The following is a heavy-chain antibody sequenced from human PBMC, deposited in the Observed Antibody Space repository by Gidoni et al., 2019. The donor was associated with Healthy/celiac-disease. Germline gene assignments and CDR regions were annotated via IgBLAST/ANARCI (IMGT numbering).Heavy chain of an antibody. J-gene: IGHJ4*02. CDR3: ARVINRYYGSGYYFDY. Sequence: QVQLVQSGAEVKKPGSSVKVSCKASVGTFSSYAISWVRQAPGQGLEWMGGIIPIFGTANYAQKFQGRVTITADESTSTAYMELSSLRSEDTAVYYCARVINRYYGSGYYFDYWGQGTLVTVSS. V-gene: IGHV1-69*01. CDR1: VGTFSSYA. D-gene: IGHD3-10*01. CDR2: IIPIFGTA.